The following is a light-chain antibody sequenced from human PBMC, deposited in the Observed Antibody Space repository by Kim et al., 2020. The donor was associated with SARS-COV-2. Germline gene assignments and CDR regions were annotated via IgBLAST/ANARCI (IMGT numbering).Light chain of an antibody. J-gene: IGLJ2*01. Sequence: VSPGQTAIITCSGDQWGGRYVCWYQQRPGQSPVQVIYQDTKRPSGIPARFSASSSGSTATLIITETQAMDEADYYCQTWDGISVIFGGGTQLTVL. CDR1: QWGGRY. CDR2: QDT. V-gene: IGLV3-1*01. CDR3: QTWDGISVI.